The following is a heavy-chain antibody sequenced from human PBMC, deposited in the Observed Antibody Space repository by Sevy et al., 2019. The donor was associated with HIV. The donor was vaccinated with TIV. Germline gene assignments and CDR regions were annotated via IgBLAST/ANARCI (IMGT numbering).Heavy chain of an antibody. D-gene: IGHD5-12*01. CDR1: GGSFSGYY. Sequence: SETLSLTCAVYGGSFSGYYWSWIRHPPGKGLEWIGEINHSGSTNYNPSLKSRVTISVDTSKNQFSLKLSSVTAADTAVYYCARGPEMATPYYYYGMDVWGQGTTVTVSS. CDR3: ARGPEMATPYYYYGMDV. V-gene: IGHV4-34*01. J-gene: IGHJ6*02. CDR2: INHSGST.